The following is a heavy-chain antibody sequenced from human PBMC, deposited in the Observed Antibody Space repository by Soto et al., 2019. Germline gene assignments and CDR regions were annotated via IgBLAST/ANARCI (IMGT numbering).Heavy chain of an antibody. CDR3: AKDRGFIDPFDY. CDR1: GFAFSSYA. V-gene: IGHV3-23*01. Sequence: EVQLLESGGGLVQPGGSLRLSCAASGFAFSSYAMSWVRQAPGKGLEWVSSISRSTSGTYYADAVKGRFTISRDNSNNPLYLQMHSLRGEDTAVYYWAKDRGFIDPFDYWGQGALVTVSS. CDR2: ISRSTSGT. J-gene: IGHJ4*02. D-gene: IGHD3-16*02.